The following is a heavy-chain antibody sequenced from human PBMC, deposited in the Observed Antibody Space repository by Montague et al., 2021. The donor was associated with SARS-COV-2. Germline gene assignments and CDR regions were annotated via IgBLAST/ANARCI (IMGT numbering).Heavy chain of an antibody. J-gene: IGHJ6*02. CDR3: ARAYYDGLTDFDYGMDV. CDR1: GFTSSSYV. V-gene: IGHV3-30*04. Sequence: SLRLSCAASGFTSSSYVMHWVRQAPGTGLEWLAVISNDGSEKYYADSVKGRLTISRDNSKNTLYLQMNSLRAEDTAVYYCARAYYDGLTDFDYGMDVWGQGTTVTVSS. D-gene: IGHD3-9*01. CDR2: ISNDGSEK.